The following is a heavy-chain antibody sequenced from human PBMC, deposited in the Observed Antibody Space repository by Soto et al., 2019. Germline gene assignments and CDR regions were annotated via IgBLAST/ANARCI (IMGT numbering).Heavy chain of an antibody. CDR3: ARAYDRRGYDFWSGPFLDYGMDV. V-gene: IGHV3-13*01. Sequence: GGSLRLSCAASGFTFSSYDMHWVRQATGKGLEWVSAIGTAGDTYYPGSVKGRFTISRENAKNSLYLQMNSLRAEDTAVYYCARAYDRRGYDFWSGPFLDYGMDVWGQGTTVTVSS. CDR1: GFTFSSYD. J-gene: IGHJ6*02. CDR2: IGTAGDT. D-gene: IGHD3-3*01.